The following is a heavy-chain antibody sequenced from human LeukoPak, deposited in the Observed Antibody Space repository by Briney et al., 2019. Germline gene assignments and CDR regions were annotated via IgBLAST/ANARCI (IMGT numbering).Heavy chain of an antibody. V-gene: IGHV1-2*02. J-gene: IGHJ4*02. CDR2: IDPNSGGT. CDR3: ARDKQFVHFDS. D-gene: IGHD6-6*01. Sequence: ASVKVSCKTSGYTFTDSYIHWLRRAPGQGLEWMGWIDPNSGGTNYAQKFQGRVTMTRDTPSSTAFLEVSRLRADDTAVYYCARDKQFVHFDSWGQGTLVTVSS. CDR1: GYTFTDSY.